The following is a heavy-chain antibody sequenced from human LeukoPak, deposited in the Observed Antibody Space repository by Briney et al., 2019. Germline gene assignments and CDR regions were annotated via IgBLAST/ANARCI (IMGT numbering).Heavy chain of an antibody. V-gene: IGHV4-59*08. CDR3: ARRGYSGYERFDY. Sequence: SETLSLTCTVSGGSINGYYWSWIRQPPGKGLEWIGYIYYSGSTNYNPSLKSRVTISVDTSKNQFSLKLSSVTAADTAVYYRARRGYSGYERFDYWGQGTLVTVSA. D-gene: IGHD5-12*01. CDR2: IYYSGST. CDR1: GGSINGYY. J-gene: IGHJ4*02.